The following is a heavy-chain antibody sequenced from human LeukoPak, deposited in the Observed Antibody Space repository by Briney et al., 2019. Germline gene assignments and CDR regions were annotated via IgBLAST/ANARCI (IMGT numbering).Heavy chain of an antibody. CDR2: IWYDGSNK. V-gene: IGHV3-33*06. CDR1: GFTFSSYG. Sequence: PGGSLRLSCAASGFTFSSYGMHWVRQPPAKGLEWVAVIWYDGSNKYYADSVKGRFTISRDNSKNTLYLQMYSLRAEDTAVYYCAKDRVVANYYYMDAWGKGTTVTVSS. CDR3: AKDRVVANYYYMDA. J-gene: IGHJ6*03. D-gene: IGHD1/OR15-1a*01.